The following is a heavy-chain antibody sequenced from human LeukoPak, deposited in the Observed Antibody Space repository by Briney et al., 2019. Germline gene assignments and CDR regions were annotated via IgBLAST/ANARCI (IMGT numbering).Heavy chain of an antibody. V-gene: IGHV4-34*01. CDR3: AGGEGAMAHFDY. Sequence: PSETLSLTCAVYGGSFSGYYWSWIRQPPGKGLEWIGEINHSGSTNYNPSLKSRVTISVDTSKNQFSLKLSSVTAADTAVYYCAGGEGAMAHFDYWGQGTLVTVSS. CDR1: GGSFSGYY. CDR2: INHSGST. D-gene: IGHD5-18*01. J-gene: IGHJ4*02.